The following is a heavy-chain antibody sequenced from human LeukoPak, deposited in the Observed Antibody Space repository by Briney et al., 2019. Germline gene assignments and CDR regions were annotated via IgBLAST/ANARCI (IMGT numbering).Heavy chain of an antibody. J-gene: IGHJ4*02. CDR2: IYYSGST. V-gene: IGHV4-39*07. Sequence: ETLSLTCTVSGGSISSSSYYWGWIRQPPGKGLEWIGSIYYSGSTYYNPSLKSRVTISVDTSKNQFSLKLSSVTAADTAVYYCARDNCSSTSCYNNYFGYWGQGTLVTVSS. CDR3: ARDNCSSTSCYNNYFGY. D-gene: IGHD2-2*02. CDR1: GGSISSSSYY.